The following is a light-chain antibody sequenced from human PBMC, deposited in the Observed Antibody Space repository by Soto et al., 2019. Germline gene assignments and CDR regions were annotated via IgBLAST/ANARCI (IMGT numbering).Light chain of an antibody. V-gene: IGKV3D-20*02. CDR1: HSVSSSY. J-gene: IGKJ5*01. CDR2: GAS. Sequence: IVLTQSPGTLALSPGERATLSCRASHSVSSSYLAWYQQKPGQAPRLLIYGASSRVTGIPDRFSGSGSRTDFTLTISRLEPEDFAVYYCQQRSDWPPITFGQGTRLEIK. CDR3: QQRSDWPPIT.